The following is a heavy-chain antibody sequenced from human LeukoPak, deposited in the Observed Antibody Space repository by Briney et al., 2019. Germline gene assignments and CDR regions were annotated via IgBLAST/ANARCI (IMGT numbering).Heavy chain of an antibody. CDR2: IRYDGSNK. J-gene: IGHJ4*02. Sequence: PGGSLRLSCAASGFTFSSYGMHWVRQAPGKGLEWVAFIRYDGSNKYYADSVKGRFTISRDNSKNTLYLQMNSLRAEDTAVYYCAKGTISSDYVWGSYHVDYWGQGTLVTVSS. V-gene: IGHV3-30*02. CDR1: GFTFSSYG. CDR3: AKGTISSDYVWGSYHVDY. D-gene: IGHD3-16*02.